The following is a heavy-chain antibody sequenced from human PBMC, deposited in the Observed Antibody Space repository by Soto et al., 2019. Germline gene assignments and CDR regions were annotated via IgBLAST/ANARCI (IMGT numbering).Heavy chain of an antibody. CDR1: GFTFSSYA. J-gene: IGHJ1*01. D-gene: IGHD2-8*02. Sequence: PGGSLRLSCAASGFTFSSYAMSWVRQAPGKGLEWVSGISGSGGSTYYTDSVKGRFTISRDNSKNTLYLQMNSLRAEDTAVYYCANLAGAGSQYFHHWGQGTLVTVSS. CDR2: ISGSGGST. V-gene: IGHV3-23*01. CDR3: ANLAGAGSQYFHH.